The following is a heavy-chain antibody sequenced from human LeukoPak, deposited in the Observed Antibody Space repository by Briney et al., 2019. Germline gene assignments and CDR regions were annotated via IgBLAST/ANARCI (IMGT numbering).Heavy chain of an antibody. D-gene: IGHD3-22*01. CDR1: GFTLSSYA. Sequence: GGSLRLSCAASGFTLSSYAMTWVRQAPGKGLEWVSVISSGGSIYYADSVKGRFTISRDNSKNTVYLQMNSLRAEDTAVYYCARDPGPFDSSGYYYSYYGVDVWGQGTTVTVSS. J-gene: IGHJ6*02. V-gene: IGHV3-53*01. CDR3: ARDPGPFDSSGYYYSYYGVDV. CDR2: ISSGGSI.